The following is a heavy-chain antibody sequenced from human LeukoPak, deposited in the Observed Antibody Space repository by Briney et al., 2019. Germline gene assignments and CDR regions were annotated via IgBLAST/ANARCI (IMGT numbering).Heavy chain of an antibody. CDR1: GFTFSSYS. D-gene: IGHD3-10*01. Sequence: PGGSLRLSCAASGFTFSSYSMNWVRQAPGKGLEWVSSISSSSSYIYYADSVKGRFTISRDNAKNSLYLQMNSLRAEDTAVYYCARGPYGSGSWGIDYWGQGTLVTVSS. CDR3: ARGPYGSGSWGIDY. J-gene: IGHJ4*02. V-gene: IGHV3-21*01. CDR2: ISSSSSYI.